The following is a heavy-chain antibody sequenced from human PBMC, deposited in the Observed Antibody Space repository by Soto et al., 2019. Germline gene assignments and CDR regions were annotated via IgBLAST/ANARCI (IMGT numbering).Heavy chain of an antibody. CDR1: GYSFTKYH. J-gene: IGHJ4*02. CDR3: ARVAGHKNARFDT. CDR2: INPGSGVT. Sequence: ASVKVSCKASGYSFTKYHMHWVRQAPGQGLEWMGWINPGSGVTNQAQKFQGRVTMTRDTSITTTYMELNSLTSDDTAVYYCARVAGHKNARFDTWGQGVLVTVSS. D-gene: IGHD1-1*01. V-gene: IGHV1-2*02.